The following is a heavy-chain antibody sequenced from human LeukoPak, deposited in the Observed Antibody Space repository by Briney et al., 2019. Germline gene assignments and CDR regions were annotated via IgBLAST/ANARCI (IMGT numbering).Heavy chain of an antibody. CDR3: ARSGYSSTWYLQNFELDY. CDR2: INHSGST. Sequence: PSETLSLTCAVYGGSFSGYYWSWIRQPPGKGLEWIGEINHSGSTNYNPSLKSRVTISVDTSKNQFSLKLSSVTPADTAVYFCARSGYSSTWYLQNFELDYWGQGTLVTVPS. CDR1: GGSFSGYY. V-gene: IGHV4-34*01. J-gene: IGHJ4*02. D-gene: IGHD2-2*01.